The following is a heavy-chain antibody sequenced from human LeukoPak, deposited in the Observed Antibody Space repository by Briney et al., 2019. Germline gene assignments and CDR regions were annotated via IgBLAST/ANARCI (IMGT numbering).Heavy chain of an antibody. V-gene: IGHV1-2*02. J-gene: IGHJ5*02. CDR2: INPNSGGT. Sequence: ASVKVSCKASGYTFTGYYMHWVRQAPGQGLEWMGWINPNSGGTNYAQKFQGRVTITRDMSTSTAYMELSSLRSEDTAVYYCAADRRGYCDGDCFSAWGQGTLVTVSS. CDR1: GYTFTGYY. D-gene: IGHD2-21*02. CDR3: AADRRGYCDGDCFSA.